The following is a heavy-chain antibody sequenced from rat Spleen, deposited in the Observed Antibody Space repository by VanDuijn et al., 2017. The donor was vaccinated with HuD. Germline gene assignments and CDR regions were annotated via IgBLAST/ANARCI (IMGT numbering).Heavy chain of an antibody. CDR3: ARRRYYYKVPGWYFDL. V-gene: IGHV5-31*01. J-gene: IGHJ1*01. D-gene: IGHD1-1*01. CDR1: GLTFNNYW. CDR2: ITNNGVST. Sequence: EVQLVESGGGLVQPGRSLTLSCVASGLTFNNYWMTWIRQAPGKGLEWVASITNNGVSTYYPDSVKDRFTISRDNTESTLYLQMHSLRSEDTATYYCARRRYYYKVPGWYFDLWGPGTMVTVSS.